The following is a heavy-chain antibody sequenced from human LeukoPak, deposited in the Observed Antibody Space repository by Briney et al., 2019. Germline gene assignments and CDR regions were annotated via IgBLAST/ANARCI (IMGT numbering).Heavy chain of an antibody. J-gene: IGHJ6*02. CDR2: ISSSSSYI. Sequence: GGSLRLSCAASGFTFSSYSMNWVRQAPGKGLEWVSSISSSSSYIYYADSVKGRFTISRDNAKNSLYLQMNSLRAEDTAVYYCARDSGGYSGYDLMAYYYYGMDVWGQGTTVTVSS. V-gene: IGHV3-21*01. D-gene: IGHD5-12*01. CDR3: ARDSGGYSGYDLMAYYYYGMDV. CDR1: GFTFSSYS.